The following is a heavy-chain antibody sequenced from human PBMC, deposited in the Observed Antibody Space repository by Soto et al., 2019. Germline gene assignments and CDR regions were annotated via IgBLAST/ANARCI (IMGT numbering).Heavy chain of an antibody. D-gene: IGHD3-10*01. CDR1: GFIFIDIY. V-gene: IGHV3-11*01. CDR3: VTDRDRRWFDP. J-gene: IGHJ5*02. CDR2: ISSDGDST. Sequence: QLVESGGRLVKPGGSLRLSCEASGFIFIDIYMAWIRQAPGKGLEWVSYISSDGDSTYADSVKGRFTISRDNAKNSLYLQMNSLRVEDTAVYYCVTDRDRRWFDPWGQGTLVTVSS.